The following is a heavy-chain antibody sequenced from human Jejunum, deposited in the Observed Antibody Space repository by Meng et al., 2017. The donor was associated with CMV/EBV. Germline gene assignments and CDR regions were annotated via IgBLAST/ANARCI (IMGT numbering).Heavy chain of an antibody. CDR3: ATGISIFGGTFRDY. CDR2: ISSGSNNI. V-gene: IGHV3-21*06. CDR1: GFSFSGYT. Sequence: GFSFSGYTMKWVRQATGKGLEWLSAISSGSNNIYYAHSVRGRFTISRDNAKNSVYLQINSLGVEDTAVYYCATGISIFGGTFRDYWGQGTLVTVSS. J-gene: IGHJ4*02. D-gene: IGHD3-3*01.